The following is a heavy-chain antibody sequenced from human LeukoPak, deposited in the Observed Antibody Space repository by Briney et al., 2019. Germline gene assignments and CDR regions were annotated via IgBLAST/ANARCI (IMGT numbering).Heavy chain of an antibody. CDR2: IYHSGST. Sequence: SETLSLTCAVSGGSISSSNWWSWVRQPPGKGLEWIGEIYHSGSTNYNPSLKSRVTISVDKSKNQFSLKLSSVTAADTAVYYCAREYYDIWYYFDYWGQGTLVIVSS. CDR3: AREYYDIWYYFDY. V-gene: IGHV4-4*02. CDR1: GGSISSSNW. J-gene: IGHJ4*02. D-gene: IGHD3-9*01.